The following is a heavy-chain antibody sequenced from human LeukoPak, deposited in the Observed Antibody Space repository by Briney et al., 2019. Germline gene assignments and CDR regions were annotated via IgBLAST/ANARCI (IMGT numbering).Heavy chain of an antibody. Sequence: TGGSLRLSCTASGFTFGSYDMNCVRQAPGKGLEWVSTISTGSNYIYYADSVKGRFTISRDNAKGSLYLQMSSLRAEDTAVYYCAKNVESKTLIRRSWFDPWGKGTLVTVSS. J-gene: IGHJ5*02. CDR3: AKNVESKTLIRRSWFDP. CDR2: ISTGSNYI. CDR1: GFTFGSYD. D-gene: IGHD2-21*01. V-gene: IGHV3-21*01.